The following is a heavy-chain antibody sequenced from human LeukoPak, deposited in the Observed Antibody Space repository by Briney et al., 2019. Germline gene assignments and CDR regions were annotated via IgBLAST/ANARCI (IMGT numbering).Heavy chain of an antibody. J-gene: IGHJ4*02. CDR1: GGSISSYY. CDR3: ARDLVHSSSSGLGY. D-gene: IGHD6-6*01. CDR2: IYYSGST. Sequence: PSETLSLTCTVSGGSISSYYWSWIRQPPGKGVEWIGYIYYSGSTNYNPSLKSRVTISVDTSKNQFSLKLSSVTAADTAVYYCARDLVHSSSSGLGYWGQGTLVTVSS. V-gene: IGHV4-59*01.